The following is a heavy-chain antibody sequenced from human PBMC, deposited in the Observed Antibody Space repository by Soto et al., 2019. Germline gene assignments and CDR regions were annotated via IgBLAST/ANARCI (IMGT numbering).Heavy chain of an antibody. CDR1: GGNFSSNG. V-gene: IGHV1-69*01. Sequence: QVQLVQSGAEVKKPGSSVKVSCKAPGGNFSSNGIRWVRQAPGQGLELMGGIIPTFGTTNYAHKFRGRVTITADESPGTAYMELSSLRSDDTAVYYCAGASDSTWYNWLDPWGQGTLVTVSS. D-gene: IGHD5-18*01. J-gene: IGHJ5*02. CDR2: IIPTFGTT. CDR3: AGASDSTWYNWLDP.